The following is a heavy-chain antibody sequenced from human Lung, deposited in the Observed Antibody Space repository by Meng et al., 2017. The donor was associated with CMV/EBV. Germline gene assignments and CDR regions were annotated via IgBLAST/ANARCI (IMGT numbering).Heavy chain of an antibody. V-gene: IGHV3-23*01. J-gene: IGHJ4*02. Sequence: GGSLRLXCAASGFTFSSSAMSWVRQAPGKGLEWVSAITASGGSTYHADSVRGRFTISRDNSKNTLYLQLNSLGVEDTAVYYCAKAFSSSWYREYYDYWGQGTXVTVSS. D-gene: IGHD6-13*01. CDR1: GFTFSSSA. CDR2: ITASGGST. CDR3: AKAFSSSWYREYYDY.